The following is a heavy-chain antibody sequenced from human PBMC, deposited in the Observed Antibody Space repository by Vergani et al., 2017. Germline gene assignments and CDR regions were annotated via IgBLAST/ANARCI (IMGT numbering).Heavy chain of an antibody. CDR1: GYSFTSYW. D-gene: IGHD4-17*01. CDR3: ARTMTTVTSWFDP. V-gene: IGHV5-51*03. J-gene: IGHJ5*02. CDR2: IYPGDSDT. Sequence: EVQLVQSGAEVKKPGESLKISCKGSGYSFTSYWIGWVRQMPGKGLEWMGIIYPGDSDTRYSPSFQGEVTISADKSISTAYLQWSSLKAADTVMYYCARTMTTVTSWFDPWGQGTLVTVSS.